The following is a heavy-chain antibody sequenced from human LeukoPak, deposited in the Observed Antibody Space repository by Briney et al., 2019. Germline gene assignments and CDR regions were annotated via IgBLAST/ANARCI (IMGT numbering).Heavy chain of an antibody. D-gene: IGHD5-18*01. Sequence: GASVKVSCKASGYTFTSYGISWVRQAPGQGLEWMGWISAYNGNTNYAQKFQGRVTMTEDTSTDTAYMELSSLRSEDTAVYYCATVWGYTRPWFDPWGQGTLVTVSS. CDR2: ISAYNGNT. CDR1: GYTFTSYG. CDR3: ATVWGYTRPWFDP. V-gene: IGHV1-18*01. J-gene: IGHJ5*02.